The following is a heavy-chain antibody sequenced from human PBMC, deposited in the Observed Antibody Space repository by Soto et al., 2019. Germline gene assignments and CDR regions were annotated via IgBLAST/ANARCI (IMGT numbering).Heavy chain of an antibody. CDR3: ARDPPGLYQFDY. V-gene: IGHV1-18*04. J-gene: IGHJ4*02. D-gene: IGHD3-16*02. Sequence: QVQLVQSGAGGKKPGASVKVSCRASGYTFTRYGISWVRQAPGQGLEWMGWINLNNGKTDYQRRLQGRVTMTTDTYTTTVYMELRNLRPDDTAMYYCARDPPGLYQFDYWGQGTLVTVSS. CDR2: INLNNGKT. CDR1: GYTFTRYG.